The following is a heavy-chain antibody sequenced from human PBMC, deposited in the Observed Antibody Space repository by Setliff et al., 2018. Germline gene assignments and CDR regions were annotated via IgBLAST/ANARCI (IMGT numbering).Heavy chain of an antibody. Sequence: ASVKVSCKASGGTFSSYAISWVRQAPGQGLEWMGGIIPIFGTANYAQKFQGRVTITADESTSTAYMELSSLRSEDTAVYYCARSVGGVSVSSPFDYWGQGTLVTVSS. V-gene: IGHV1-69*13. CDR3: ARSVGGVSVSSPFDY. CDR1: GGTFSSYA. D-gene: IGHD3-16*02. CDR2: IIPIFGTA. J-gene: IGHJ4*02.